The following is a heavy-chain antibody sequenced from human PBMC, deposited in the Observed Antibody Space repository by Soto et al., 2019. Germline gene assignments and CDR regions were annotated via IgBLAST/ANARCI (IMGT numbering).Heavy chain of an antibody. V-gene: IGHV4-61*01. D-gene: IGHD2-8*01. Sequence: QVQLQESGSGLVKTSETLSLTCTVSGGSVSSGPYHWNWVRQPPGKGLEWIGHISYSGTANYNPSLRGRVTMATDTSMNQFSLRLTSVTAADTAVYYCMRSHGAYWGQGALVTVSP. J-gene: IGHJ4*02. CDR3: MRSHGAY. CDR2: ISYSGTA. CDR1: GGSVSSGPYH.